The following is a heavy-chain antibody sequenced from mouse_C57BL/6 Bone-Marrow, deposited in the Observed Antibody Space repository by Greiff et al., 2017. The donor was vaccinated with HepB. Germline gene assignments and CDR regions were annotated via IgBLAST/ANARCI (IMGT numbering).Heavy chain of an antibody. J-gene: IGHJ3*01. CDR3: VMGYDGDGDVSPFAY. Sequence: EVKVVESGGGLVQPKGSLKLSCAASGFSFNTYAMNWVRQAPGKGLEWVARIRSKSNNYATYYADSVKDRFTISRDDSESMLYLQMNNLKTEDTAMYYCVMGYDGDGDVSPFAYWGQGTLVTVSA. CDR1: GFSFNTYA. D-gene: IGHD2-2*01. V-gene: IGHV10-1*01. CDR2: IRSKSNNYAT.